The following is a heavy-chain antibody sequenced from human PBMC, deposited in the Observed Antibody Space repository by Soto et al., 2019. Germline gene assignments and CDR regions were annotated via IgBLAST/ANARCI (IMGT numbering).Heavy chain of an antibody. J-gene: IGHJ6*02. Sequence: GSLRLSCAASGFTFSSYAMSWVRQAPGKGLEWVSAISGSGGSTYYADSVKGRFTISRDNSKNTLYLQMNSLRAEDTAVYYCAKDRGVQLWLRAYGMDVRGQGTTVTVSS. CDR3: AKDRGVQLWLRAYGMDV. D-gene: IGHD5-18*01. CDR2: ISGSGGST. CDR1: GFTFSSYA. V-gene: IGHV3-23*01.